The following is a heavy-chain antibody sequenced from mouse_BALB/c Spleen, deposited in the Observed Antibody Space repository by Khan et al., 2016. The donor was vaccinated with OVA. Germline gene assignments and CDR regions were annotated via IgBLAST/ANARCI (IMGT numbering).Heavy chain of an antibody. D-gene: IGHD2-12*01. CDR3: ARSTYRYAFAY. CDR2: MISSGNT. Sequence: EVQLQESGPSLVKPSQTLSLTCSVTGDSITSGYWSWIRKFPGNKLEYMGYMISSGNTYYNPSLKSRISITRHTSNNQYYLQLNSVTTEDTATYYCARSTYRYAFAYWGQGTLVTVSA. J-gene: IGHJ3*01. CDR1: GDSITSGY. V-gene: IGHV3-8*02.